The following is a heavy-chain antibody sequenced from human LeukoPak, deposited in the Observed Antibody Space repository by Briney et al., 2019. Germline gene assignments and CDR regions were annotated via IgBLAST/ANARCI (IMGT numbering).Heavy chain of an antibody. CDR1: GFTFSSYG. J-gene: IGHJ4*02. CDR3: AKGNYYDSSGPGDYFDY. CDR2: ISYDGSNK. Sequence: HPGGSLRLSCAASGFTFSSYGMHWVHQAPGKGLEWVAVISYDGSNKYYADSVKGRFTISRDNSKNTLYLQMNSLRAEDTAVYYCAKGNYYDSSGPGDYFDYWGQGTLVTVSS. D-gene: IGHD3-22*01. V-gene: IGHV3-30*18.